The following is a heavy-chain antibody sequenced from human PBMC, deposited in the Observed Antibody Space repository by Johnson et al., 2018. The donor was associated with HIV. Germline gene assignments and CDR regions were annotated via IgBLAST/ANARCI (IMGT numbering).Heavy chain of an antibody. J-gene: IGHJ3*02. CDR2: IFSVGDV. Sequence: EVQLVESGGGLVQPGGSLRLSCAASGITVGTNYMSWVRQAPGKGLEWVSVIFSVGDVYYADSVKGRFTISRDNSKNTLYLQLNSLRAEDTAVYYCARPHEGQYYNFWSGYRPAPMNDAFDIWGQGTMVTVS. CDR1: GITVGTNY. CDR3: ARPHEGQYYNFWSGYRPAPMNDAFDI. D-gene: IGHD3-3*01. V-gene: IGHV3-66*04.